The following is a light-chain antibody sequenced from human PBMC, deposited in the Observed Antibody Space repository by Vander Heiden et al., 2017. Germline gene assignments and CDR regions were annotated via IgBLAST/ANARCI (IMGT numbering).Light chain of an antibody. V-gene: IGLV6-57*01. CDR2: EDN. Sequence: NCMLTQPYSLSESLGKTVTTPSTRSSGSLATKYVQWYQQRPYSSPTTVIYEDNQRPSGVPDRFSGSIDSSSNSASLTISGLKTEDEAVYFCQSYDDSHVVFGGGTKLTVL. CDR1: SGSLATKY. CDR3: QSYDDSHVV. J-gene: IGLJ2*01.